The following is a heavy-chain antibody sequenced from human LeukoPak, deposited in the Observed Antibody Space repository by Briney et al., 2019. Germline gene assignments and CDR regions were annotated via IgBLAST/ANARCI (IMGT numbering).Heavy chain of an antibody. CDR1: GFTFSSYA. V-gene: IGHV3-23*01. D-gene: IGHD3-10*01. Sequence: GGSLRLSCAASGFTFSSYAMSWVRQAPGRGLEWVSAISGSGAGTYYADSVKGRFTISRDNSKNTLYLQMNSLRAEDTAVYSCAKERKEVVLLWFGELGYWGQGTLVTVSS. CDR3: AKERKEVVLLWFGELGY. CDR2: ISGSGAGT. J-gene: IGHJ4*02.